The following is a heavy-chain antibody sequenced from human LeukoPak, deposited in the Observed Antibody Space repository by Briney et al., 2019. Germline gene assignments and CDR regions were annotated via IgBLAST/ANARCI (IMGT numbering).Heavy chain of an antibody. CDR1: GGTFSSYA. J-gene: IGHJ5*02. CDR3: ATHARSSGWVNWFDP. V-gene: IGHV1-69*04. D-gene: IGHD6-19*01. Sequence: SVRVSCKASGGTFSSYAISWVRQAPGQGLEWMGRIIPILGIANYAQKFQGRVTITADKSTSTTYMELSSLRSEDTAVYYCATHARSSGWVNWFDPWGQGTLVTVSS. CDR2: IIPILGIA.